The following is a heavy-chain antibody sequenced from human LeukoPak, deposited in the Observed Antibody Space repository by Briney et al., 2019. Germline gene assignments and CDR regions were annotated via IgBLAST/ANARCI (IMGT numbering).Heavy chain of an antibody. D-gene: IGHD3-3*01. J-gene: IGHJ5*02. CDR2: IYYSGST. CDR1: GGSTSSSSYY. CDR3: ARSDTYYDFWSGRTSNWFDP. V-gene: IGHV4-39*01. Sequence: SETLSLTCTVSGGSTSSSSYYWGWIRQPPGKGMEWIGSIYYSGSTYYNPSLKSRVTISVDTSKNQFSLKLSSVTAADTAVYYCARSDTYYDFWSGRTSNWFDPWGQGTLVTVSS.